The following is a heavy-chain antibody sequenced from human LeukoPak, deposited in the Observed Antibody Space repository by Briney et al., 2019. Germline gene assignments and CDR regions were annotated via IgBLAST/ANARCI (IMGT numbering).Heavy chain of an antibody. V-gene: IGHV3-64*01. CDR2: ISSNGGST. CDR1: GFTFSSYA. J-gene: IGHJ4*02. Sequence: GGSLRLSCAASGFTFSSYAMHWVRQAPGKGLEYVSAISSNGGSTYYANSVKGRFTISRDNSKNTLYLQMGSLRAEDRAVYYCAREGGGYYDSSGYYYSYWGQGTLVTVSS. D-gene: IGHD3-22*01. CDR3: AREGGGYYDSSGYYYSY.